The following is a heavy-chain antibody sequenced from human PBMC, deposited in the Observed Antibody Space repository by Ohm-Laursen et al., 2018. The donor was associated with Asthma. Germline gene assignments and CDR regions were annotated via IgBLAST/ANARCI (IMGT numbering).Heavy chain of an antibody. J-gene: IGHJ6*02. Sequence: SLRLSCTASGFTFNKSWMSWVRQAPGKGLEWVAHINENGGEKFYVDSVKGRFTISRDSAENAIYLQMNNLRAEDTAVYYCARGTSGPWVNYAMDVWGQGTSVTVSS. D-gene: IGHD1-1*01. CDR2: INENGGEK. CDR1: GFTFNKSW. V-gene: IGHV3-7*02. CDR3: ARGTSGPWVNYAMDV.